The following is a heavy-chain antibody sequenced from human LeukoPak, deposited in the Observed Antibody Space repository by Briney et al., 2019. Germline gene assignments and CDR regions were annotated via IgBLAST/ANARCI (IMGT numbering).Heavy chain of an antibody. V-gene: IGHV3-23*01. Sequence: GGSLRLSCAASGFTFSNYAMTWVRQAPGKGMEWVSGISGSGSSTYYADSVKGRFTLSRDYPKNTLYLQMNSLRAEDTAVYFCARAPGVAAAGINYYYYGMDVWGQGTTVTVSS. D-gene: IGHD6-13*01. CDR3: ARAPGVAAAGINYYYYGMDV. CDR1: GFTFSNYA. J-gene: IGHJ6*02. CDR2: ISGSGSST.